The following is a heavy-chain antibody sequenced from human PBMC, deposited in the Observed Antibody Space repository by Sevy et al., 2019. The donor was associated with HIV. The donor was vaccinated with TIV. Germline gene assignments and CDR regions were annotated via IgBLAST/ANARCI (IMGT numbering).Heavy chain of an antibody. D-gene: IGHD3-10*01. V-gene: IGHV3-11*01. CDR3: AREVVRGDIRYYFDF. J-gene: IGHJ4*02. Sequence: GGSLRLSCAASGFSFSDYYMNWIRQAPGKGLESISYIGSSGSTLYYADSVKGRFTISMDSAKNSLFLQMDNLRADDTAVYYCAREVVRGDIRYYFDFWGQGTLVTVSS. CDR2: IGSSGSTL. CDR1: GFSFSDYY.